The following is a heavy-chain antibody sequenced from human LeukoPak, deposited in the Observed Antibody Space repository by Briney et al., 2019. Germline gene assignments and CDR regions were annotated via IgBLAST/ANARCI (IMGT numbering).Heavy chain of an antibody. CDR2: ISSSSSYI. Sequence: PGGSLRLSCAASGFTFSSFSMNWVRQAPGKGLELVSSISSSSSYIYYADSVKGRFTISRDNAKNSLYLQMNSLRAEDTAVYYCARGDCSGGSCYQAWGQGTLVTVSS. CDR3: ARGDCSGGSCYQA. V-gene: IGHV3-21*01. D-gene: IGHD2-15*01. CDR1: GFTFSSFS. J-gene: IGHJ4*02.